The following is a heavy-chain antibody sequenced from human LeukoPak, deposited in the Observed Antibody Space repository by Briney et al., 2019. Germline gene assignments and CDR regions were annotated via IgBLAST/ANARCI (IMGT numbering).Heavy chain of an antibody. CDR2: IYSSVST. J-gene: IGHJ4*02. CDR3: AYSGSYGHLGY. CDR1: GGSISSNAYY. Sequence: PSETLSLTCTVSGGSISSNAYYWAWIRQPPGKGLEWIGSIYSSVSTYYNPSLKSRVTISVDTSKNQFSLRLSSVTAADTALYYCAYSGSYGHLGYWGQGIPVTVSS. D-gene: IGHD1-26*01. V-gene: IGHV4-39*01.